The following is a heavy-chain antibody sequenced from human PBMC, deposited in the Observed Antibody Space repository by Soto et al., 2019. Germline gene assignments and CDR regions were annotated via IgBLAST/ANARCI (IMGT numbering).Heavy chain of an antibody. J-gene: IGHJ6*02. D-gene: IGHD3-10*01. CDR2: IFWDDDK. CDR1: GFSLNTRGVG. Sequence: QITLKESGPTLVKPTQTLTVTCTFSGFSLNTRGVGVTWIRQPPGKALEWLALIFWDDDKRYSPSLKSRLTITKDNSKDQVVLTMTNMDPVDTATYYCAHRPTGYYGMDVWGQGTTVTVSS. V-gene: IGHV2-5*02. CDR3: AHRPTGYYGMDV.